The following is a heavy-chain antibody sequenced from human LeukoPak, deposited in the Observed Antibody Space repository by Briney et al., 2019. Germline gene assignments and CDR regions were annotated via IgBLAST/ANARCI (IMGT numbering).Heavy chain of an antibody. CDR3: ARTWALKWELPGQFDY. D-gene: IGHD4-23*01. V-gene: IGHV4-59*08. Sequence: PAETLSLTCTVSVGSLTNYYCNGLGQSPGKTKEWIGFVYYKGTTNYNPSLRSRVSMSVDMSRNQFSLSLTSVTAADTAVYYCARTWALKWELPGQFDYWGQGRLVTVSS. J-gene: IGHJ4*02. CDR2: VYYKGTT. CDR1: VGSLTNYY.